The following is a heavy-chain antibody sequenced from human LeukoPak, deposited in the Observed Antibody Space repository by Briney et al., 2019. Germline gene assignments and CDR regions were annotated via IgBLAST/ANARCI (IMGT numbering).Heavy chain of an antibody. Sequence: GGSLRLSCAASGFTVSSNYMSWVRQAPGKGLEWVSVIYSGGSTYYADSVKGRFTISRDNSKNTLYLQMNSLRAEDTAVYYCARVRGWELFFGDYYMDVWGKGTTVTISS. CDR1: GFTVSSNY. D-gene: IGHD1-26*01. CDR3: ARVRGWELFFGDYYMDV. J-gene: IGHJ6*03. V-gene: IGHV3-53*01. CDR2: IYSGGST.